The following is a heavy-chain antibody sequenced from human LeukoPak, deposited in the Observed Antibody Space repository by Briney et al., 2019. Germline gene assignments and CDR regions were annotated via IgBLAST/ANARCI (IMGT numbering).Heavy chain of an antibody. CDR3: ARTNGSGAFDI. D-gene: IGHD1-14*01. J-gene: IGHJ3*02. CDR2: ISGSGGST. CDR1: GFTFSSYA. Sequence: GGSLRLSCAASGFTFSSYAMSWVRQAPGKGLEWVSAISGSGGSTYYADSVKGRFTISRDNSKNTLYLQMGSLRAEDMAVYYCARTNGSGAFDIWGQGTMVTVSS. V-gene: IGHV3-23*01.